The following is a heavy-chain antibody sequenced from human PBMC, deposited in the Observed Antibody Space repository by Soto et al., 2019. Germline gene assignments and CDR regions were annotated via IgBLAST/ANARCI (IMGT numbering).Heavy chain of an antibody. V-gene: IGHV2-5*02. Sequence: QSTLKESGPTLVNPTPTLTLTCTFSGFSLNTRGPGVGWSRQPPGKALEWLAIVYWDDDKRDSPALKTRITITKDTSKNQVVLRMTIMDPVDTGTYFCAQMSYYGSGRPYNNWGQGTLVTVAS. CDR2: VYWDDDK. CDR1: GFSLNTRGPG. J-gene: IGHJ4*02. CDR3: AQMSYYGSGRPYNN. D-gene: IGHD3-10*01.